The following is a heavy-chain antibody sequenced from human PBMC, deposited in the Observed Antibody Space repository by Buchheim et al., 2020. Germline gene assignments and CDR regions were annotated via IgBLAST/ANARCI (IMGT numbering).Heavy chain of an antibody. D-gene: IGHD2-2*01. CDR3: ASIYCSSTSCPRA. CDR1: GFTFTTFW. J-gene: IGHJ4*02. Sequence: EVQLVESGGGLIQPGGSLRLSCAASGFTFTTFWMHWVRQVPGKGLMWVSRINPDGSDRSYAASVRGRFTISRDNAENPLYLQMNSLRAEDTAVYYCASIYCSSTSCPRAWGQGTL. CDR2: INPDGSDR. V-gene: IGHV3-74*01.